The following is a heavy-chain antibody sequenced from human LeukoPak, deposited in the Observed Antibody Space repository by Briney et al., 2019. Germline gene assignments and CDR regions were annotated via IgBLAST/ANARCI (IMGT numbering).Heavy chain of an antibody. CDR3: ARADFSYYYGSGSYHYFDY. CDR2: IYYSGST. J-gene: IGHJ4*02. D-gene: IGHD3-10*01. V-gene: IGHV4-38-2*02. CDR1: GYSISSGYY. Sequence: SETLSLTCTVSGYSISSGYYWGWIRQPPGKGLEWIGSIYYSGSTYYNPSLKSRVTISVDTSKNQFSLKLSSVTAADTAVYYCARADFSYYYGSGSYHYFDYWGQGTLVTVSS.